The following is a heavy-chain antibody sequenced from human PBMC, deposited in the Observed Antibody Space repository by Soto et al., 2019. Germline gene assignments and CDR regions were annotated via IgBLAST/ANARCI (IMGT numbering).Heavy chain of an antibody. CDR3: AREWRRRNYYGSSGYFLDY. CDR1: GYTFTDYY. D-gene: IGHD3-22*01. J-gene: IGHJ4*01. Sequence: ASVKVSCQASGYTFTDYYLQWVRQASGQGLQWVGVIAPSPGSTTNGQNFHNRVNMTRDTSTSTFYMDLGALRSADTAVYYYAREWRRRNYYGSSGYFLDYWGRGTLVTVSS. V-gene: IGHV1-46*01. CDR2: IAPSPGST.